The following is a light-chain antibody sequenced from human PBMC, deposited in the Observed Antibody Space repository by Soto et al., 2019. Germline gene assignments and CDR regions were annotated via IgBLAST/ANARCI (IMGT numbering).Light chain of an antibody. CDR1: QSVSHNH. J-gene: IGKJ2*01. CDR3: QDYSSSPYT. Sequence: EIVLTQSPGTLSLSPGERATLSCRASQSVSHNHLAWYQQKPGQAPRLLIYVASNRATAFPDRFSGSGSGTDFTLTISRLEPEDFAVYYCQDYSSSPYTFGQGTKLESK. V-gene: IGKV3-20*01. CDR2: VAS.